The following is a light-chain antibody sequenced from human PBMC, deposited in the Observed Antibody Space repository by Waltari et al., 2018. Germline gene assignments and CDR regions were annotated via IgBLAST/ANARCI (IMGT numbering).Light chain of an antibody. Sequence: DIQMTQSPPSLSASAGDRVTITCRASQGISSYLNWYQQKPGIAPKRLIYAASSLQSGVPSRFCGSGTGRDFTLIISSLQPEDFATYSCQQSYSHTRTFGQGTKVEIK. V-gene: IGKV1-39*01. CDR2: AAS. J-gene: IGKJ1*01. CDR3: QQSYSHTRT. CDR1: QGISSY.